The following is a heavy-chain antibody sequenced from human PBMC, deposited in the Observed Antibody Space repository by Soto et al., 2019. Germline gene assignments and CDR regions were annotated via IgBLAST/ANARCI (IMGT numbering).Heavy chain of an antibody. CDR3: AKVVPDGSGTYLDFDY. V-gene: IGHV3-30*18. J-gene: IGHJ4*02. D-gene: IGHD3-10*01. CDR1: GFTFSSYG. CDR2: ISYDGSNK. Sequence: GGSLRLSCAASGFTFSSYGMHWVRQAPGKGLEWVAVISYDGSNKYYADSVKGRFTISRDNSKNTLYLQMNSQRAEDTAVYYCAKVVPDGSGTYLDFDYWGQGTLVTVSS.